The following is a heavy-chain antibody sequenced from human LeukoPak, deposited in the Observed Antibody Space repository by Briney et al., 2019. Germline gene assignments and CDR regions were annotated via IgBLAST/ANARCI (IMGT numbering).Heavy chain of an antibody. CDR2: IWNEGRNK. V-gene: IGHV3-33*01. J-gene: IGHJ5*02. CDR3: ARDRSSRGWFDP. D-gene: IGHD6-13*01. CDR1: GFTFSSYG. Sequence: GGSLRLSCAASGFTFSSYGMHWVRQAPGKGLEWVVVIWNEGRNKYYADSVNGRFTISRDNSKNTLYLQINSLRAEDTAVYYCARDRSSRGWFDPSGQGTLVTVSS.